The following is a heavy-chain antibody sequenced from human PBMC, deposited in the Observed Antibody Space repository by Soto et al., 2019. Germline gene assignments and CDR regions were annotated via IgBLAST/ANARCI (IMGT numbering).Heavy chain of an antibody. J-gene: IGHJ5*02. V-gene: IGHV4-30-2*01. CDR3: ARNYYDSSGYYSPVTLYH. CDR2: IYHSGST. D-gene: IGHD3-22*01. Sequence: QLQLQESGSGLVKPSQTLSLTCAVSGGSISSGGYSWSWIRQPPGKGLEWIGYIYHSGSTYYNPSLKSRVTISVDRSKNQFSLKLSSVTAADTAVYYCARNYYDSSGYYSPVTLYHWGQGTLVTVSS. CDR1: GGSISSGGYS.